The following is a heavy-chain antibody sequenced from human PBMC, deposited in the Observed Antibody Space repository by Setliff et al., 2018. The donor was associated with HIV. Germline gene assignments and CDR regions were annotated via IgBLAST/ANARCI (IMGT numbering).Heavy chain of an antibody. Sequence: PSETLSLTCAVSGYSISGGYYWGWIRQPPGKGLEWIGSIYHSGSTYHNPSLKSRVTISVDTSKNQSSLKLSSVTAADTAVYYCARHDGTDCGGDCYLLGYFDLWGRGTLVTVSS. CDR2: IYHSGST. CDR3: ARHDGTDCGGDCYLLGYFDL. J-gene: IGHJ2*01. V-gene: IGHV4-38-2*01. D-gene: IGHD2-21*02. CDR1: GYSISGGYY.